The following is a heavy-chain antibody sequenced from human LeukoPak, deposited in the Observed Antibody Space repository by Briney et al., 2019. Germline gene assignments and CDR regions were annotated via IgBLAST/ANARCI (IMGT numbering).Heavy chain of an antibody. J-gene: IGHJ5*02. D-gene: IGHD3-10*01. CDR3: ARHLILWFGELNWFDP. CDR1: GGSISSSSYY. V-gene: IGHV4-39*01. Sequence: PSETLSLTCTVSGGSISSSSYYWGWIRQPPGKGLEWIGRIYYSGSTYYNPSLKSRVTISVDTSKNQFSLKLSSVTAADTAVYYCARHLILWFGELNWFDPWGQGTLVTVSS. CDR2: IYYSGST.